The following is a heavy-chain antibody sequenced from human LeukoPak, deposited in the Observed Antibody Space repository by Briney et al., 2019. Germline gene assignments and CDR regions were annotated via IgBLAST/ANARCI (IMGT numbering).Heavy chain of an antibody. D-gene: IGHD6-13*01. CDR1: EFTFSNQW. J-gene: IGHJ5*01. V-gene: IGHV3-7*01. CDR2: IQPDGSEK. CDR3: ASERPSSSWYDF. Sequence: GGSLRLSCAASEFTFSNQWMTWVRQAPGKGLEWAANIQPDGSEKYYVGSVRGRFTISRDNARNLLYLQMNSLRSEDTAVYYCASERPSSSWYDFWGQGILVTVSS.